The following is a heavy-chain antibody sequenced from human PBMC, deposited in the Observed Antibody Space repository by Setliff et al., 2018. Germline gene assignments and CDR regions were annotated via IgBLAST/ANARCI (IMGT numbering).Heavy chain of an antibody. CDR2: IYNSGNT. D-gene: IGHD3-10*01. CDR3: AGGVSGRFNY. J-gene: IGHJ4*02. CDR1: GGSISNANW. V-gene: IGHV4-4*02. Sequence: SETLSLTCAVSGGSISNANWWSWVRQPPGKGLEWIGEIYNSGNTNYNPSLKSRVTISVDKSKNQFSLKLTSVTAADTAVYYCAGGVSGRFNYWGEGTLVAVSS.